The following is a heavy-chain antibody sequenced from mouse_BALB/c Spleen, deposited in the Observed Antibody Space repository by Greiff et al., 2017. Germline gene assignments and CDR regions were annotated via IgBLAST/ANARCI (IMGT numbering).Heavy chain of an antibody. V-gene: IGHV2-6-7*01. CDR1: GFSLTGYG. J-gene: IGHJ1*01. Sequence: QVQLKESGPGLVAPSQSLSITCTVSGFSLTGYGVNWVRQPPGKGLEWLGIIWGDGSTDYNSALKSRLSISKDNSKSQVFLKMNSLQTDDTARYYCARDYYGSSYWYFDVWGAGTTVTVSS. CDR2: IWGDGST. D-gene: IGHD1-1*01. CDR3: ARDYYGSSYWYFDV.